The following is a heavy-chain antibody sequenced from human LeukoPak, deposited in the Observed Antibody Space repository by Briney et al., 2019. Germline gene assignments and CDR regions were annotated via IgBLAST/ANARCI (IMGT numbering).Heavy chain of an antibody. Sequence: GGSLRLSCAASGFTFSTYDMNWVRQTSGKGLEWVSSSSTGSDYIYYADSVKGRFTISRDNAKNSLYLQMNSLRAEDTAIYYCARHLKLVPAATRYFAMDVWGQGTTVTASS. D-gene: IGHD2-2*01. CDR3: ARHLKLVPAATRYFAMDV. CDR1: GFTFSTYD. V-gene: IGHV3-21*01. CDR2: SSTGSDYI. J-gene: IGHJ6*02.